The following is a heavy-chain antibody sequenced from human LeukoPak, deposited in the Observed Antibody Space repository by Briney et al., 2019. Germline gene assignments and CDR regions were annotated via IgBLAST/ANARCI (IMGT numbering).Heavy chain of an antibody. J-gene: IGHJ5*02. CDR3: ASALLCSTSCRYNWFDP. V-gene: IGHV4-34*01. Sequence: SETLSLTCAVYGGSFSGYYWSWIRQPPGKGLEWIGEINHSGSTNYNPSLKSRVTISVETSKNQFSLKLSSVTAADTAVYYCASALLCSTSCRYNWFDPWGQGTLVTVSS. CDR2: INHSGST. CDR1: GGSFSGYY. D-gene: IGHD2-2*01.